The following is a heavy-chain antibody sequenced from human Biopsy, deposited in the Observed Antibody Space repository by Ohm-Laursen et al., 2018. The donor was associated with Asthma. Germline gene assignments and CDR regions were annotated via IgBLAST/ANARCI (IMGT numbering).Heavy chain of an antibody. V-gene: IGHV3-30*18. D-gene: IGHD1-26*01. CDR3: AKRGSYFDY. J-gene: IGHJ4*02. CDR2: ISKDASTQ. CDR1: GFSFSNFA. Sequence: SLRLSCSAFGFSFSNFAIHWVRQAPGKGLEWVGVISKDASTQDYADSVKGRFTMARDNSKNTLYLQMNSLRAEDTAVYYCAKRGSYFDYWGQGTLVTVSS.